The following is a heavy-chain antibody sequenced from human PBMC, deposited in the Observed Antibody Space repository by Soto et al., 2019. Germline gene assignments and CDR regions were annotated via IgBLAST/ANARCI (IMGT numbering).Heavy chain of an antibody. CDR1: GGSIRSYY. Sequence: SETLSLTCTVSGGSIRSYYWTWIRQPPGKGLEWLGYIFYLGSSYYNPSLKSRVTMSVDTSKNQFSLRLRSVTAADTALYFCARHSLALRKNNWFDPWGQGIMVTVPQ. J-gene: IGHJ5*02. CDR2: IFYLGSS. CDR3: ARHSLALRKNNWFDP. D-gene: IGHD3-3*02. V-gene: IGHV4-59*04.